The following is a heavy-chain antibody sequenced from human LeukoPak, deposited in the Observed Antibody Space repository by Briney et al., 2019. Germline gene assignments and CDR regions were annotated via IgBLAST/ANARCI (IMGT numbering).Heavy chain of an antibody. D-gene: IGHD3-10*01. J-gene: IGHJ4*02. CDR1: GFTFSNAW. Sequence: GGSLRLSCAASGFTFSNAWMSWVRQTPGKGLEWVGRIESKTDGGTTDYAALVKGRFTISRDDSTNTLYLQMNSLKSEDTAVYYCTAYGWGRKFDHWGQGILVTVSS. CDR2: IESKTDGGTT. CDR3: TAYGWGRKFDH. V-gene: IGHV3-15*04.